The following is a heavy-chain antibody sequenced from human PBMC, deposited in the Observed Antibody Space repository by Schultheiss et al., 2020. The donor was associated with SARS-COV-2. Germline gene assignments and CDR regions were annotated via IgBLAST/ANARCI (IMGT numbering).Heavy chain of an antibody. J-gene: IGHJ5*02. Sequence: GGSLRLSCTASGFTFSDAWMTWVRQAPGKGLEWVSLISGDGGSTYYADSVKGRFTISRDNSKNTLYLQMNSLRAEDTAVYYCARAYYYDSSGYYGWFDPWGQGTLVTVSS. CDR3: ARAYYYDSSGYYGWFDP. CDR2: ISGDGGST. CDR1: GFTFSDAW. D-gene: IGHD3-22*01. V-gene: IGHV3-23*01.